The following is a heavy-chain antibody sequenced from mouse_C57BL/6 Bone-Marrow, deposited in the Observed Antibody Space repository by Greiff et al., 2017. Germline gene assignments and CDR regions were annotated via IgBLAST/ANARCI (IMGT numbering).Heavy chain of an antibody. D-gene: IGHD2-3*01. CDR3: TTFRGWLLRFGAY. J-gene: IGHJ3*01. Sequence: VQLQQSGAELVRPGASVKLSCTASGFNIKDYYMHWVKQRPEQGLEWIGRIDPEDGDTEYAPKFQGKATMTADTSSNTAYLQLSSLTSEDTAVYYCTTFRGWLLRFGAYWGQGTLVTVSA. CDR2: IDPEDGDT. V-gene: IGHV14-1*01. CDR1: GFNIKDYY.